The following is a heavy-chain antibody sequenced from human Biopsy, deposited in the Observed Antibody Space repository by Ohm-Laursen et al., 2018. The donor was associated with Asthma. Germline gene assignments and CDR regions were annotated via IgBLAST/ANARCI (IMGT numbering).Heavy chain of an antibody. V-gene: IGHV1-18*01. J-gene: IGHJ6*02. CDR1: GYTFNSAG. CDR3: ARAVDYSHYYGTDV. Sequence: ASVTASCKTSGYTFNSAGITWVRQAPGQGLEWMGWISVYNGNTKVTQKLQDRVTMITDTSTSTAYMELRSLRSDDTAVYFCARAVDYSHYYGTDVWGQGTTVTVS. D-gene: IGHD3-10*01. CDR2: ISVYNGNT.